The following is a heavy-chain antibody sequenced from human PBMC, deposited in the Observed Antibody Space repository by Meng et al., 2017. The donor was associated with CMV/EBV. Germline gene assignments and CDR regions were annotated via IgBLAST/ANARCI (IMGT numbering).Heavy chain of an antibody. J-gene: IGHJ4*02. D-gene: IGHD1-26*01. Sequence: SETLSLTCTVSGGSISSSSYYWGWVRQPPGQGFEWIGSLYYTGSTYYNTSLGSRVTMSVDTSRNQFSLTLSSVTAADTAVYYCARQGGASPTTGVFWGPGILVTVSS. CDR2: LYYTGST. CDR1: GGSISSSSYY. V-gene: IGHV4-39*01. CDR3: ARQGGASPTTGVF.